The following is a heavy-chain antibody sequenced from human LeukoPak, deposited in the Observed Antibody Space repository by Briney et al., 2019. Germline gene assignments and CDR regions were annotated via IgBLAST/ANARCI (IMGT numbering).Heavy chain of an antibody. CDR3: ARGPTAMAPNYYYYGMDV. V-gene: IGHV1-18*01. J-gene: IGHJ6*02. D-gene: IGHD5-18*01. CDR1: GYTFTSYG. Sequence: GASVKVSCKASGYTFTSYGISWVRQAPGQGLEWMGWIRAYNGNTNYAQKLQGRVTMTTDTSTSTAYMELRSLRSDDTAVYYCARGPTAMAPNYYYYGMDVWGQGTTVTVSS. CDR2: IRAYNGNT.